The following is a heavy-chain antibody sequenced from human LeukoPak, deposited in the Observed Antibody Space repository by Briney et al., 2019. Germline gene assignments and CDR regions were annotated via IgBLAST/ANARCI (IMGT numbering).Heavy chain of an antibody. V-gene: IGHV3-9*01. Sequence: GGSLRLSCAASGFTFDDYAMHWVRQAPGKGLEWVSGISWNSGSIGYADSVKGRFTISRENAKNSLYLQMNSLRPEDTALYYCARSRDGNNLALFDSWGQGTLVTVSS. J-gene: IGHJ4*02. CDR2: ISWNSGSI. D-gene: IGHD5-24*01. CDR3: ARSRDGNNLALFDS. CDR1: GFTFDDYA.